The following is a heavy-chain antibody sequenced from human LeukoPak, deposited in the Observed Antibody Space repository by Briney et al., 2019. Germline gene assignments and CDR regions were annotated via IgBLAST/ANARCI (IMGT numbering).Heavy chain of an antibody. J-gene: IGHJ2*01. Sequence: PGGSLRLSCAASGITFTSYAMTWVRQAPGKGLEWVSSIAGSGDSSYYADSVKGRFIISRDNSKDTLYLQMNNLRVGDTAVYYCARDRYCGGDCYYWHFDLWGRGTLVTVSS. CDR3: ARDRYCGGDCYYWHFDL. D-gene: IGHD2-21*02. CDR1: GITFTSYA. V-gene: IGHV3-23*01. CDR2: IAGSGDSS.